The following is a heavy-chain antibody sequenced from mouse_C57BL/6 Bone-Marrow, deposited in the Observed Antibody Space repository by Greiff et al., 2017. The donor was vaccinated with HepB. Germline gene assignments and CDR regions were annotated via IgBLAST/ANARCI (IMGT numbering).Heavy chain of an antibody. CDR2: INPNYGTT. V-gene: IGHV1-39*01. J-gene: IGHJ1*03. CDR1: GYSFTDYN. Sequence: EVHLVESGPELVKPGASVKISCKASGYSFTDYNMNWVKQSNGKSLEWIGVINPNYGTTSYNQKFKGKATLTVDQSSSTAYMQLNSLTSEDSAVYYCARDHITTPWYFDVWGTGTTVTVSS. D-gene: IGHD1-1*01. CDR3: ARDHITTPWYFDV.